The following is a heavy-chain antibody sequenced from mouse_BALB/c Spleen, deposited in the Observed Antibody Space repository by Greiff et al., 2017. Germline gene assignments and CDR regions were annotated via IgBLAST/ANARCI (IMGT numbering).Heavy chain of an antibody. CDR3: AREGGVLPYYFDY. V-gene: IGHV3-6*02. Sequence: EVQLQQSGPGLVKPSQSLSLTCSVTGYSITSGYYWNWIRQFPGNTLEWMGYISYDGSNNYNPSLKNRISITRDTSKNQFFLKLNSVTTEDTATYYCAREGGVLPYYFDYWGQGTTLTVSS. CDR2: ISYDGSN. J-gene: IGHJ2*01. D-gene: IGHD2-10*01. CDR1: GYSITSGYY.